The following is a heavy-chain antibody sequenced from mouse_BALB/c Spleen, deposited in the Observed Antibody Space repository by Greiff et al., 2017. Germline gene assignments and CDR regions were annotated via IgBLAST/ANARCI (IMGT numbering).Heavy chain of an antibody. CDR3: ATPIYYDYDRDAMDY. D-gene: IGHD2-4*01. CDR2: IWGGGST. Sequence: VMLVESGPGLVAPSQSLSITCTVSGFSLSRYSVHWVRQPPGKGLEWLGMIWGGGSTDYNSALKSRLSISKDNSKSQVFLKMNSLQTDDTAMYYCATPIYYDYDRDAMDYWGQGTSVTVSS. V-gene: IGHV2-6-4*01. CDR1: GFSLSRYS. J-gene: IGHJ4*01.